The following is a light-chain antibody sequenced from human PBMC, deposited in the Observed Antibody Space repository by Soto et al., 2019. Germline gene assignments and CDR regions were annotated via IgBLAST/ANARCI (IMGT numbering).Light chain of an antibody. J-gene: IGKJ5*01. V-gene: IGKV3-15*01. Sequence: EIVMTQSPATLSVSPGERATLSCRASQSVSNNLAWYQQKPGQAPRLLIYGASTRATGIPARFSGSGSGTEFTLTISSMESEDLAVYYCQQYNNWPPITFGQGTRLDIE. CDR1: QSVSNN. CDR2: GAS. CDR3: QQYNNWPPIT.